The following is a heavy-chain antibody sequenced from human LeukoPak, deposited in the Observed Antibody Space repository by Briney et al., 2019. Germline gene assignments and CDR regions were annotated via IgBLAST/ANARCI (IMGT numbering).Heavy chain of an antibody. D-gene: IGHD2-2*02. CDR3: ARGGPEYLSDY. CDR2: INPSGGST. Sequence: ASVKVSCKASGYTFTSYAFRWVRQAPGQGLEWMGIINPSGGSTSYAQKFQGRVTMTRDTSTSTVYMELSSLRSEDTAVYYCARGGPEYLSDYWGQGTLVTVSS. J-gene: IGHJ4*02. CDR1: GYTFTSYA. V-gene: IGHV1-46*01.